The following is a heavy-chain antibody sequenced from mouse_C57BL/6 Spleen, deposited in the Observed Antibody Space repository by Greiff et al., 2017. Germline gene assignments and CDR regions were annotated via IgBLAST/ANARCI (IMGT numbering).Heavy chain of an antibody. CDR3: AQLEAMDY. D-gene: IGHD1-3*01. Sequence: EVKLEESGPELVKPGASVKMSCKASGYTFTDYNMHWVKQSHGKSLEWIGYINPNNGGTSYNQKFKGKATLTVNKSSSTAYMELRSLTSEDSAVYYCAQLEAMDYWGQGTSVTVSS. CDR1: GYTFTDYN. J-gene: IGHJ4*01. V-gene: IGHV1-22*01. CDR2: INPNNGGT.